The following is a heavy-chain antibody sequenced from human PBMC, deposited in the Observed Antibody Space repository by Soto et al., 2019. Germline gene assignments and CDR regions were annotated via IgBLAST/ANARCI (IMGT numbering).Heavy chain of an antibody. V-gene: IGHV4-38-2*01. CDR2: IYHAGSV. J-gene: IGHJ6*02. CDR1: GYYIGSGYY. Sequence: SETLSLTCAVSGYYIGSGYYWAWIRQSPGKGLEWIGSIYHAGSVYYNPSLNGRVALSMDTSKNHFSLKLTSVTAADPAVYYWARTIDYYGMDVWGQGTTVTVSS. CDR3: ARTIDYYGMDV.